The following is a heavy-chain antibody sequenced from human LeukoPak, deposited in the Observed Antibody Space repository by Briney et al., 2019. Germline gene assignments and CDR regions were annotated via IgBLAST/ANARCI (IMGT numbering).Heavy chain of an antibody. J-gene: IGHJ1*01. V-gene: IGHV4-59*08. Sequence: PSETLSLTCTVSGGSICSSYWSWIRPPPGKGLEWIGRLYNSGSTNCNPSLRSRVTISIDTSNNQFSLRMKSMTAADTAVYFCARHGRDDVEMATITVWGQGTLVTVAS. D-gene: IGHD5-24*01. CDR2: LYNSGST. CDR1: GGSICSSY. CDR3: ARHGRDDVEMATITV.